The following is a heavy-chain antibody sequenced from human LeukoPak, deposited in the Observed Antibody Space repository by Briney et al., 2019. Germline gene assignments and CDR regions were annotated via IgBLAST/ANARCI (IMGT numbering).Heavy chain of an antibody. V-gene: IGHV3-7*01. CDR2: IKQDGSEK. Sequence: PGGSLRLSCAAPGFTFSSYGMHWVRQAPGKGLEWVANIKQDGSEKYYVDSVKGRFTISRDNAKNSLYLQMNSLRAEDTAVYYCAGSSSWVPAVFDYWGQGTLVTVSS. CDR1: GFTFSSYG. CDR3: AGSSSWVPAVFDY. D-gene: IGHD6-13*01. J-gene: IGHJ4*02.